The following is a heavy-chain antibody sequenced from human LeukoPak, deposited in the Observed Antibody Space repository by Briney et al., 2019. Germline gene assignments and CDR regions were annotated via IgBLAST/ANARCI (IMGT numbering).Heavy chain of an antibody. CDR1: GFTFSSYE. CDR3: ARAYDYVWGSYRVDYFDY. V-gene: IGHV3-21*05. J-gene: IGHJ4*02. D-gene: IGHD3-16*02. Sequence: GGSLRLSCAASGFTFSSYEMNWVRQAPGKGLEWVSYISSSGSYIYYADSVKGRFTISRDNAKNSLYLQMNSLRAEDTAVYYCARAYDYVWGSYRVDYFDYWGQGTLVTVSS. CDR2: ISSSGSYI.